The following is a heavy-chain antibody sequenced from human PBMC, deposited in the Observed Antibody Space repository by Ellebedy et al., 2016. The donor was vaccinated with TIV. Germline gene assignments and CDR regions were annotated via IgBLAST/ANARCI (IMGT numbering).Heavy chain of an antibody. D-gene: IGHD2-21*01. Sequence: GGSLRLSXAASGFLFNQYGMHWVRQAPGKGLEWVAVIANDGRNKYYGDSVKGRFTISRDNSKSTLYLQMNSLKVEDTAVYYCANMAWGNEDYSVDSWGQGTLVTVSS. V-gene: IGHV3-30*18. CDR3: ANMAWGNEDYSVDS. J-gene: IGHJ5*01. CDR2: IANDGRNK. CDR1: GFLFNQYG.